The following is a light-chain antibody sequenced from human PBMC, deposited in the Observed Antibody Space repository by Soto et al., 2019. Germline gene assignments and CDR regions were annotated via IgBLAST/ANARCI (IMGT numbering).Light chain of an antibody. V-gene: IGKV2-30*01. CDR3: MQGSSWPYT. Sequence: DVVMTQSPLSLPVTLGQPASISCRSSQSLLYSDGHTYLNWFQQRPGQSPRRLIYKVSNRDSGVPDRFSGSGSGTDFTLKISRVEAEDVAVYYCMQGSSWPYTFGQGTKLEIK. CDR2: KVS. CDR1: QSLLYSDGHTY. J-gene: IGKJ2*01.